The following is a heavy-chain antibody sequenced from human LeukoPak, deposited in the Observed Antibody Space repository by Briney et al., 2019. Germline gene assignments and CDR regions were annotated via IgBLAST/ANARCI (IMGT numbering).Heavy chain of an antibody. CDR3: AKPSTHTSSWTD. D-gene: IGHD6-13*01. V-gene: IGHV3-23*01. J-gene: IGHJ4*02. Sequence: GGSLRLSCAASGFTSGFTFANYGMSWVRQAPGKGLEWVSAISGSGGRTYYGDSVKGRFTISRDNSKNTLFLQMNSLRAEDTAVYYCAKPSTHTSSWTDWGQGTLVTVSS. CDR1: GFTSGFTFANYG. CDR2: ISGSGGRT.